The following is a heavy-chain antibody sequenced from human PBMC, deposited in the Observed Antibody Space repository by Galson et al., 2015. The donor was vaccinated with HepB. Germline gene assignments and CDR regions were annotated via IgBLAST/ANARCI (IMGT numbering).Heavy chain of an antibody. CDR3: ARQLGYCSSTSCYPYFDP. CDR1: GGSISSYY. J-gene: IGHJ2*01. V-gene: IGHV4-59*01. CDR2: IYYSGST. D-gene: IGHD2-2*01. Sequence: LSLTCTVSGGSISSYYWSWIRQPPGKGLEWIGYIYYSGSTNYNPSLKSRVTISVDTSKNQFSLKLTSVTAADTAVYSCARQLGYCSSTSCYPYFDPWGRGTLVTVSS.